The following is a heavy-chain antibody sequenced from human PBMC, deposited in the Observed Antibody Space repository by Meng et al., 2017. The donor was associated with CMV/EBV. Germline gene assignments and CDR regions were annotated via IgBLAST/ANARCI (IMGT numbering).Heavy chain of an antibody. CDR3: ARKVGYNWPIVVVPNWFDP. J-gene: IGHJ5*02. D-gene: IGHD2-2*01. CDR1: GGSISSYY. CDR2: IYYTGST. Sequence: SETLSLTCTVSGGSISSYYWSWIRQPPGKGLEWIGCIYYTGSTNYNPSLKSRVTISVDTSKNQFSLKLSSVTAADTAVYYCARKVGYNWPIVVVPNWFDPWGQGTLVTVSS. V-gene: IGHV4-59*01.